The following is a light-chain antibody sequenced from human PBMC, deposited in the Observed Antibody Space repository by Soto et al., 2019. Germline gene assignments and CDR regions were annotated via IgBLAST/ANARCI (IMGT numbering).Light chain of an antibody. CDR1: SSNIGSNT. CDR2: TNN. CDR3: ATWDDSLNAVV. J-gene: IGLJ2*01. V-gene: IGLV1-44*01. Sequence: QSVLPQPPSASGTPGQRVSISCSGSSSNIGSNTVNWYQQLPGTAPKLLIYTNNQRPSGVPDRFSGSKSGTSASLAISGLRSVDEADYYCATWDDSLNAVVFGGGTKVTVL.